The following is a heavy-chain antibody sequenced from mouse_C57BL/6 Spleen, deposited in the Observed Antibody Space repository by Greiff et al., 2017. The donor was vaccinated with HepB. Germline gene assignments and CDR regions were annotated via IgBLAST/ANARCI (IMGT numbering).Heavy chain of an antibody. D-gene: IGHD1-1*01. V-gene: IGHV1-61*01. Sequence: QVQLQQPGAELVRPGSSVKLSCKASGYTFTSYWMDWVKQRPGQGLEWIGNIYPSDSETHYNQKFKDKATLTVDKSSSTAYMQLSSRTSEDAAVYYCARGGITTVVDYWGQGTTLTVSS. J-gene: IGHJ2*01. CDR2: IYPSDSET. CDR3: ARGGITTVVDY. CDR1: GYTFTSYW.